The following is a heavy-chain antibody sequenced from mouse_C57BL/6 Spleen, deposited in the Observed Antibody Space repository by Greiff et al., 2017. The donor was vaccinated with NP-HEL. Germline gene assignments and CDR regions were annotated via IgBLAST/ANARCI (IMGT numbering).Heavy chain of an antibody. Sequence: QVQLQQPGAELVRPGTSVKLSCKASGYTFTSYWMHWVKQRPGQGLEWIGVIDPSDSYTNYNQKFKGKATLTVDTSSSTAYMQLSSLTSEDSAVYYCARGPGFDYWGQGTTLTVSS. J-gene: IGHJ2*01. V-gene: IGHV1-59*01. CDR2: IDPSDSYT. CDR3: ARGPGFDY. CDR1: GYTFTSYW.